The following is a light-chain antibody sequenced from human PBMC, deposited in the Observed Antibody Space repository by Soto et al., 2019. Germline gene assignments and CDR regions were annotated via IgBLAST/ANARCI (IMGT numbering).Light chain of an antibody. CDR3: QQYNYWPPLT. Sequence: DIVMTQSPATLSVSPGERATLSCRASQSVSSNLAWYQQKPAQAPRLLIYGASTRATGIPARFSGSGSGTEFNLTISSLQSEDFAVYYCQQYNYWPPLTFGGGTKVEIK. J-gene: IGKJ4*01. CDR1: QSVSSN. CDR2: GAS. V-gene: IGKV3-15*01.